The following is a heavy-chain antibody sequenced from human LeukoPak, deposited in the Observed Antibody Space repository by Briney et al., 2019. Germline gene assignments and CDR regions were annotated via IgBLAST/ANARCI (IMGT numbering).Heavy chain of an antibody. J-gene: IGHJ4*02. CDR1: GFTFSYYA. CDR3: ASHPGYDFWSGYSY. CDR2: INTDGSST. Sequence: PGGSLRLSCAASGFTFSYYAMSWVRQAPGKGLVWVSCINTDGSSTNYADSVKGRFIISRDNAKNTLYLQMNSLRAEDTAVYYCASHPGYDFWSGYSYWGQGTLVTVSS. D-gene: IGHD3-3*01. V-gene: IGHV3-74*01.